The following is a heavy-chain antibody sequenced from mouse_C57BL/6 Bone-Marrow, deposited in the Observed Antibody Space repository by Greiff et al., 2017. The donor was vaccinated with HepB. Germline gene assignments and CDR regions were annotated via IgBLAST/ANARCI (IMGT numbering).Heavy chain of an antibody. Sequence: QVQLQQPGAELVMPGASVKLSCKASGYTFTSYWMHWVKQRPGQGLEWIGEIDPSDSYTNYNQKFKGKSTLTVDKSSRTAYMQLSSLTSEDSAVYYCARREITTVVATNGWYFDVWGTGTTVTVSS. CDR2: IDPSDSYT. CDR3: ARREITTVVATNGWYFDV. D-gene: IGHD1-1*01. J-gene: IGHJ1*03. CDR1: GYTFTSYW. V-gene: IGHV1-69*01.